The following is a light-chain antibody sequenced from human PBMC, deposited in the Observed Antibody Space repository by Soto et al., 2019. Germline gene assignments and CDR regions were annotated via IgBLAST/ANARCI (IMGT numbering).Light chain of an antibody. CDR3: QQTYSSPFT. J-gene: IGKJ3*01. CDR2: AAS. CDR1: HYISTY. Sequence: DIQMTQSPSSLSASVGDRVTITCRASHYISTYLNWYQQKPGKAPNLLIYAASSLHSGVPSRFSGRGSATDFTLTISSLRPEDFATYYCQQTYSSPFTFGPGTKVDIK. V-gene: IGKV1-39*01.